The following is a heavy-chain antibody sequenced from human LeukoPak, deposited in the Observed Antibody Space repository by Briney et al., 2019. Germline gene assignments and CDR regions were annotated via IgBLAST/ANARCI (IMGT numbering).Heavy chain of an antibody. Sequence: SVKVSCKASGGTFSSYAISWVRQAPGQGLEWMGGIIPIFGTANYAQKFQGRVTITADESTSTAYMELSSLRSEDTAVYYCARDGLQLELRPPRYYYYMDVWGKGTTVTVSS. D-gene: IGHD1-1*01. CDR1: GGTFSSYA. J-gene: IGHJ6*03. CDR2: IIPIFGTA. CDR3: ARDGLQLELRPPRYYYYMDV. V-gene: IGHV1-69*01.